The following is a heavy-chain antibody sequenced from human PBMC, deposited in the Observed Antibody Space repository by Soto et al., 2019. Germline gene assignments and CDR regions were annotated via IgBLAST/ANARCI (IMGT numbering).Heavy chain of an antibody. CDR3: AKDVRSSGGTRGGFDP. D-gene: IGHD2-15*01. J-gene: IGHJ5*02. Sequence: EVQLVESGGGLVQPGRSLRLSCAASGFTFDAYAMHWVRQAPGKGLEWVSGISWNSGSIGYADSVKGRFTISRDNAKNSLYLRMNRLRAEDTALYYCAKDVRSSGGTRGGFDPWGQGTLVTVSS. V-gene: IGHV3-9*01. CDR2: ISWNSGSI. CDR1: GFTFDAYA.